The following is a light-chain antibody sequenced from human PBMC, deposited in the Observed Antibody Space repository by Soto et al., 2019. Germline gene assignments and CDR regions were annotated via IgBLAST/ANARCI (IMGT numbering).Light chain of an antibody. CDR1: QTIKTY. CDR3: QQSSMTPST. CDR2: GIS. J-gene: IGKJ1*01. Sequence: IQMTQSPSSLSASVGDRVTITCRASQTIKTYLNWYRQKPGKAPELLIYGISSLQNVVPSRFSGSCSGTDFSLTISSLQPEDFGTYYCQQSSMTPSTFGLGTRVEVK. V-gene: IGKV1-39*01.